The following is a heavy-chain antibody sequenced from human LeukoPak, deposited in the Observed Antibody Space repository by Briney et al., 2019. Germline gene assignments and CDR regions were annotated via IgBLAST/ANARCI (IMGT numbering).Heavy chain of an antibody. CDR1: GGSISSGDYY. V-gene: IGHV4-30-4*01. CDR3: ARDGNGRYDYPFDC. J-gene: IGHJ4*02. Sequence: PSQTLSLTCTVSGGSISSGDYYWSWIRQPPGKGLEWIGYIYYSGSTFYNPSLKTRVTISLDTSKNQFSLKLSSVTAADTAVYYCARDGNGRYDYPFDCWGQGTLVTVSS. D-gene: IGHD5-12*01. CDR2: IYYSGST.